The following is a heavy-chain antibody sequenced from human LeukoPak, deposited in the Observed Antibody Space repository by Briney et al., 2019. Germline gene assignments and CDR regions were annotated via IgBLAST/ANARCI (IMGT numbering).Heavy chain of an antibody. D-gene: IGHD6-19*01. CDR1: GFTFSSYW. J-gene: IGHJ4*02. Sequence: GGSLRLSCAASGFTFSSYWMSWVRQAPGKGLEWMANIKQDGSEKYYVDSVKGRFTISRDNAKNSLYLQMNSLRAEDTAVYYCARVYSSECWDYWGQGTLVTVSS. CDR2: IKQDGSEK. CDR3: ARVYSSECWDY. V-gene: IGHV3-7*01.